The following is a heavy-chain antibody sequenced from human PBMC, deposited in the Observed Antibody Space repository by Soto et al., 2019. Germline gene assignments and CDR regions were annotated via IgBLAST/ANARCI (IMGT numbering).Heavy chain of an antibody. V-gene: IGHV4-4*07. CDR2: IYTSGGT. CDR1: GGSLSPYF. D-gene: IGHD3-22*01. J-gene: IGHJ6*02. CDR3: AREGGYFDSSGSGVYHYYGVDV. Sequence: QVQLQESGPGLVKSSETLYLTCTVSGGSLSPYFWGWIRQPAGKGLEWIGRIYTSGGTNYNPSLKRRVTMSLDTSKTQFSLKLSSVTGADTAVYYCAREGGYFDSSGSGVYHYYGVDVWGQGTTVTVSS.